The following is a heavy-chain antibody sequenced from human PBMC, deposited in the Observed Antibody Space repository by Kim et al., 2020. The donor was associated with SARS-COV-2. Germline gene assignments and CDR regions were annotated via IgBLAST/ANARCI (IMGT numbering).Heavy chain of an antibody. J-gene: IGHJ4*02. CDR2: IYHSGST. D-gene: IGHD6-19*01. V-gene: IGHV4-4*02. CDR1: GGSISSSNW. Sequence: SETLSLTCAVSGGSISSSNWWSWVRQPPGKGLEWIGEIYHSGSTNYNPSLKSRVTISVDKSKNQFSLKLSSVTAADTAVYYCARSRQVEQWLVVGLYYFDYWGQGTLVTVSS. CDR3: ARSRQVEQWLVVGLYYFDY.